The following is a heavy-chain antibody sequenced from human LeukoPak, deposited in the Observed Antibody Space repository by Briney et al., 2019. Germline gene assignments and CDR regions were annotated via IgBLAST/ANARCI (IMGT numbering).Heavy chain of an antibody. J-gene: IGHJ4*02. V-gene: IGHV3-7*01. D-gene: IGHD3-16*02. CDR3: ARDYMITFGGVIDY. CDR2: IKQDGSEK. CDR1: GGSFSGYY. Sequence: PSETLSLTCAVYGGSFSGYYWSWIRQPPGKGLEWVANIKQDGSEKYYVDSVKGRFTISRDNAKKSLYLQMNSLRAEDTAVYYCARDYMITFGGVIDYWGQGTLVTVSS.